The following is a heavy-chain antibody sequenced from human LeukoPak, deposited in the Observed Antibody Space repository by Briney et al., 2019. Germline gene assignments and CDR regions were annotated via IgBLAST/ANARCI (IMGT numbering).Heavy chain of an antibody. Sequence: GGSLRISCAASGFTFSTYPISWVRQAPGKGLEWVSAISSGGTDTYYADSVKGRFTISRDNSKNTLYLQMNSLRAEDTAVYYCVKDSVRGYSGYGNDGFEIWGQGTMVTVSS. CDR1: GFTFSTYP. V-gene: IGHV3-23*01. CDR2: ISSGGTDT. J-gene: IGHJ3*02. CDR3: VKDSVRGYSGYGNDGFEI. D-gene: IGHD5-12*01.